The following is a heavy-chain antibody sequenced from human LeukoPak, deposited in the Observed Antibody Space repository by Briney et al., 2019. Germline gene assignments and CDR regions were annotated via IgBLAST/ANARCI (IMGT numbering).Heavy chain of an antibody. CDR1: GGSISSSSYY. J-gene: IGHJ5*02. V-gene: IGHV4-39*07. Sequence: PSETLSLTCTVSGGSISSSSYYWGWIRQSPGKGLEWIGSIYYSGSTYYNPSLKSRVTISVDTSKNQFSLKLSSVTAADTAVYYCGELASWGQGTLVTVSS. D-gene: IGHD3-10*01. CDR2: IYYSGST. CDR3: GELAS.